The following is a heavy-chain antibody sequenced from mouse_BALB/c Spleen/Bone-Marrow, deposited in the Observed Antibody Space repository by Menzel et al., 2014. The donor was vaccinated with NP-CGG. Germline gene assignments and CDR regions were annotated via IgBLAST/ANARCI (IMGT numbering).Heavy chain of an antibody. Sequence: EVHLVESGPGLVKPSQSLSLTCTVTGYSITSDYAWNWIRQFPGNKLEWMGFISYSGITSYNPSLKSRISITRDTSKNRYFLQLNSVTAEDTATYYRASRYYAMDYWGQGTSVTVSS. CDR1: GYSITSDYA. CDR3: ASRYYAMDY. CDR2: ISYSGIT. V-gene: IGHV3-2*02. J-gene: IGHJ4*01.